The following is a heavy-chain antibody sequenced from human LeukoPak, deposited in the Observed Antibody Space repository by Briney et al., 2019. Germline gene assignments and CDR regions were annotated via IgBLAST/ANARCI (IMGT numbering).Heavy chain of an antibody. Sequence: GGSLRLSCAASGFTFSNAWMSWVRQAPGKGLEWVSAISGSGGSTYYADSVKGRFTISRDNSKNTLYLQMNSLRAEDTAVYYCAKGTQVGATYSLSVFDIWGQGTMVTVSS. J-gene: IGHJ3*02. CDR2: ISGSGGST. CDR3: AKGTQVGATYSLSVFDI. V-gene: IGHV3-23*01. D-gene: IGHD1-26*01. CDR1: GFTFSNAW.